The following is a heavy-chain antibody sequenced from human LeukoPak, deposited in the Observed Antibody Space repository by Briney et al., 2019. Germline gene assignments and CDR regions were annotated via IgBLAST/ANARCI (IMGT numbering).Heavy chain of an antibody. CDR1: GFTFSSYG. CDR2: IRYDRSNK. D-gene: IGHD2-2*01. Sequence: RGSLGLSCAASGFTFSSYGMHWVRQAPGKGLEWVAFIRYDRSNKYYADSVKGRFTISRDNSKNTLYLQMNSLRAEDTAVYYCAKGRSGSSALKDVWGQGTTVTVSS. V-gene: IGHV3-30*02. J-gene: IGHJ6*02. CDR3: AKGRSGSSALKDV.